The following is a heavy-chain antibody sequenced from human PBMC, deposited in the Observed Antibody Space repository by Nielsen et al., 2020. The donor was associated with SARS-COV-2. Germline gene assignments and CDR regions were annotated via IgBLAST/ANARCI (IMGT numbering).Heavy chain of an antibody. Sequence: GGSLRLSCAASGFIFSSYEMNWVRRGPGRGLVWVSRINNDGSRTSYADSVKGRFTISRDNAKNTVYLQMNSLRAEDTAVYYCARLRDDGYYFDTGPYDYWGQGTPVNVSS. V-gene: IGHV3-74*01. CDR2: INNDGSRT. D-gene: IGHD2/OR15-2a*01. CDR3: ARLRDDGYYFDTGPYDY. J-gene: IGHJ4*02. CDR1: GFIFSSYE.